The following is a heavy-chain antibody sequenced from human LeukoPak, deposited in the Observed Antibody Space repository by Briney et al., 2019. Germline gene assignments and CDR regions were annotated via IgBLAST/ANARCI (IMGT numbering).Heavy chain of an antibody. CDR1: GYTFTSYA. CDR3: ARDPYYYYGMDV. V-gene: IGHV1-3*01. J-gene: IGHJ6*02. CDR2: INAGNGNT. Sequence: ASVKVSCKASGYTFTSYAMHWVRQAPGQRLEWMGWINAGNGNTKYSQKFQGRVTITRDTSASTAYMELSSLRSEDTAVYYCARDPYYYYGMDVWGQGTTVTASS.